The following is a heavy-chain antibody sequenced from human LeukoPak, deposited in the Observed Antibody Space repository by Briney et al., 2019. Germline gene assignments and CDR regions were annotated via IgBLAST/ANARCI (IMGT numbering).Heavy chain of an antibody. J-gene: IGHJ4*02. Sequence: PGESLRISCEGSGYSFTSYWISWVRQMPGKGLEWMGRIDPSDSYTNYSPSFQGHVTISADKSISTAYLQWSSLKASDTAMYYCARHGELWLPKTYYFDYWGQGTLVTVSS. CDR1: GYSFTSYW. D-gene: IGHD5-18*01. V-gene: IGHV5-10-1*01. CDR2: IDPSDSYT. CDR3: ARHGELWLPKTYYFDY.